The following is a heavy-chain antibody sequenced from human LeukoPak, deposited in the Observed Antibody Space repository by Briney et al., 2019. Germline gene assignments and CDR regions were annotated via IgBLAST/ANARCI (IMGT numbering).Heavy chain of an antibody. CDR1: GFTFSSYA. Sequence: QSGRSLRLSCAASGFTFSSYAMHWVRQAPGKGLEWVAVISYDGSNKYYADSVKGRFTISRDNSKNTLYLQMNSLRAEDTAVYYCARGYYDFWSGYSYYFDYWGQGTLVTVSS. J-gene: IGHJ4*02. CDR3: ARGYYDFWSGYSYYFDY. CDR2: ISYDGSNK. D-gene: IGHD3-3*01. V-gene: IGHV3-30*14.